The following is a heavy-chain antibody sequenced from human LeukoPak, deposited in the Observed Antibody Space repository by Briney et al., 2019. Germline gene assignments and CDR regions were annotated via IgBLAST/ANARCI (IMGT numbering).Heavy chain of an antibody. CDR3: AIVFGARYSDY. D-gene: IGHD4/OR15-4a*01. V-gene: IGHV3-7*01. J-gene: IGHJ4*02. CDR2: IKQNGSEK. Sequence: GGSLRLSCAASGFTFSNYWMSWVRQAPGRGLEWVANIKQNGSEKYYVDSVKGRFTISRDNAKNSLYLKMNSLRAEDTAVYYCAIVFGARYSDYWGQGALVTVSS. CDR1: GFTFSNYW.